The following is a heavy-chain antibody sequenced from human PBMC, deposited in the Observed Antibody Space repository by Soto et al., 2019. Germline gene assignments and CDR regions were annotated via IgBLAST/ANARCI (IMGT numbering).Heavy chain of an antibody. Sequence: GGSLRLSFAASGFTFSSYSMNWVRQAPGKGLEWVSSISSSSSYIYYADSVKGRFTISRDNAKNSLYLQMNSLRAEDTAVYYCARDMGSNVDAFDIWGQGTMVTVSS. V-gene: IGHV3-21*01. CDR2: ISSSSSYI. CDR3: ARDMGSNVDAFDI. CDR1: GFTFSSYS. J-gene: IGHJ3*02. D-gene: IGHD3-10*01.